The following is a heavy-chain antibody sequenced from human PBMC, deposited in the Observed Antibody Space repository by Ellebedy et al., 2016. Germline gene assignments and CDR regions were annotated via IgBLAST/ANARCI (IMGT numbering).Heavy chain of an antibody. J-gene: IGHJ6*02. CDR1: GGSISSYY. CDR2: IYYSGST. V-gene: IGHV4-59*08. CDR3: ARHITYYDFWSGYPDYYYYYGMDV. Sequence: GSLRLSCTVSGGSISSYYWSWIRQPPGKGLEWIGYIYYSGSTNYNPSLKSRVTISVDTSKNQFSLKLSSVTVADTAVYYCARHITYYDFWSGYPDYYYYYGMDVWGQGTTVTVSS. D-gene: IGHD3-3*01.